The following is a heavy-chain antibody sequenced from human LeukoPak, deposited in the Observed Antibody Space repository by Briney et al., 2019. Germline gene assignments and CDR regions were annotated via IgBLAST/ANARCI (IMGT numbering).Heavy chain of an antibody. V-gene: IGHV2-5*02. Sequence: SGPTLVNPTQTLTLTCTFSGFLLSTSGVGVGWIRQPPGKALEWLALIYWDDDKRYSPSLKSRLTITKDTSKNQVVLTMTNMDPVDTATYYCAHRLGYIAAAGYDYWGQGTLVTVSS. J-gene: IGHJ4*02. CDR3: AHRLGYIAAAGYDY. CDR2: IYWDDDK. D-gene: IGHD6-13*01. CDR1: GFLLSTSGVG.